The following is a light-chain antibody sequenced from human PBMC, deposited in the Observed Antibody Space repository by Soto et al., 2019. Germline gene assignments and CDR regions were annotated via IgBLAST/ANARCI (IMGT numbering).Light chain of an antibody. CDR2: EVS. CDR3: CSYAGSSPVV. J-gene: IGLJ2*01. V-gene: IGLV2-23*02. Sequence: QSVLTQPASVSGSPGQSITISCTGTSNDVGSYNLVSWYQQHPGKAPKLMIYEVSKRPSGVSNRFSGSKSGNTASLTISGLQAEDEADYYCCSYAGSSPVVFGGGTKVTVL. CDR1: SNDVGSYNL.